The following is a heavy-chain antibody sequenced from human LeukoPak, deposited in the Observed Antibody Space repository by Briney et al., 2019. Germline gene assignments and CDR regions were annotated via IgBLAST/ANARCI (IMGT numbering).Heavy chain of an antibody. CDR2: ISAYNGNT. D-gene: IGHD2-15*01. CDR1: GYTFTSYG. V-gene: IGHV1-18*01. J-gene: IGHJ4*02. CDR3: ARALVVAATGSYYFDY. Sequence: ASVKVSCKASGYTFTSYGISWVRQAPGQGLEWMGWISAYNGNTNYAQKLQGRVTMTTDTSTSTAYMELRSLRSDDTAVYYCARALVVAATGSYYFDYWGQGTLVTVSS.